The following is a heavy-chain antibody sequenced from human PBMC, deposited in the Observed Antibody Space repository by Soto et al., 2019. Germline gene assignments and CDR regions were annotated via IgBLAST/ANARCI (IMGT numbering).Heavy chain of an antibody. CDR3: AKGAEGYVVSSLDS. J-gene: IGHJ4*02. CDR1: GFRFSDFA. CDR2: ITGTASST. V-gene: IGHV3-23*01. D-gene: IGHD5-12*01. Sequence: EVQLLESGGGFVQPGGSLRLSCAASGFRFSDFAMTWVRQAPGRGLEWVSAITGTASSTYYADSVKGRFPISRDNSKNTLYLQINSLRAEDTAIYYCAKGAEGYVVSSLDSWGQGTLVTVSS.